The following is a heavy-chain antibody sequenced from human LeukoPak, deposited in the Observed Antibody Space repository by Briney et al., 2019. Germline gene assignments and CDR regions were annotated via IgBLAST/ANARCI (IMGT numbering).Heavy chain of an antibody. CDR3: AKRGVVVRVILVGFHKEAYYFES. J-gene: IGHJ4*02. Sequence: WGSLRLSCAVSGITVSNYGMSWVRQAPGKGLEWVAGIGDSGGRTRYADSVKGRFTISRDNPKNTLYLQMNSLRAEDTAVYFCAKRGVVVRVILVGFHKEAYYFESWGQGALVTVSS. V-gene: IGHV3-23*01. D-gene: IGHD3-10*01. CDR2: IGDSGGRT. CDR1: GITVSNYG.